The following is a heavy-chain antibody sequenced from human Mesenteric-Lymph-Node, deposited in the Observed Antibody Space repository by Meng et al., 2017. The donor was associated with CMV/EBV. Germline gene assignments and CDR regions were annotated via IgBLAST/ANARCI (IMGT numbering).Heavy chain of an antibody. D-gene: IGHD2-2*01. J-gene: IGHJ4*02. CDR3: AREAVPDATEDY. V-gene: IGHV3-23*01. CDR1: GFAFSNYV. Sequence: GGSLRLSCAASGFAFSNYVMNWVRQSPGRGLEWVSAISGDSGRTYYADSVKGRFTIYRDNSKTTLYLQMNSLRGEDTAVYYCAREAVPDATEDYWGQGTPVTVSS. CDR2: ISGDSGRT.